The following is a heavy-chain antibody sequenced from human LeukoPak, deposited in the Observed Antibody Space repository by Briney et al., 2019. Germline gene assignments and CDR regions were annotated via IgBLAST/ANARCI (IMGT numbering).Heavy chain of an antibody. J-gene: IGHJ5*02. CDR3: ARVCYYDSSGYHNWFDP. CDR2: ISAYNGNT. V-gene: IGHV1-18*01. CDR1: GYIFTNYG. D-gene: IGHD3-22*01. Sequence: ASVKVSCKASGYIFTNYGISWVRQAPGQGLEWMGWISAYNGNTNYAQKLQGRVTMTTDTSTSTAYMELRSLRSDDTAVYYCARVCYYDSSGYHNWFDPWGQGTLVTVSS.